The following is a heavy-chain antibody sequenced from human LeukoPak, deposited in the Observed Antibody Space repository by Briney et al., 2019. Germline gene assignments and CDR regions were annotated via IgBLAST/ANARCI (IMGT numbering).Heavy chain of an antibody. CDR3: AAVNYDSSGYYYAFDI. CDR2: IVVGSGNT. D-gene: IGHD3-22*01. J-gene: IGHJ3*02. Sequence: GASVKVSCKASGFTFTSSAMQWVRQARGQRLEWIGWIVVGSGNTNYAQKFQERVTITRDMSTSTAYMELSSLRSEDTAVYYCAAVNYDSSGYYYAFDIWGQGTMVTVSS. CDR1: GFTFTSSA. V-gene: IGHV1-58*02.